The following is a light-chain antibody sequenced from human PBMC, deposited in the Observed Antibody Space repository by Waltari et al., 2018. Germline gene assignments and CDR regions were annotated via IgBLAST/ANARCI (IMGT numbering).Light chain of an antibody. Sequence: IQMTQSPSSLSASVGDRVTITCRASQSVNSYLNWYQQIPGKAPKLLIYAASSLQSGVPSRFSGSGSGTDFTLTIDSLQREDFATYFCQQSYSTPRTFGQGTKVEIK. CDR3: QQSYSTPRT. V-gene: IGKV1-39*01. J-gene: IGKJ1*01. CDR1: QSVNSY. CDR2: AAS.